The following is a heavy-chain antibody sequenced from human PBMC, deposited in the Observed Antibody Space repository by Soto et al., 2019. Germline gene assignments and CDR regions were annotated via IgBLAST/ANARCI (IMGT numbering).Heavy chain of an antibody. J-gene: IGHJ3*02. CDR1: GGSISSGGYS. Sequence: PSETLSLTCAVSGGSISSGGYSWSWIRQPPGKGLEWIGYIYHSGSTYYNPSLKSRVTISVDRSKNQFSLKLSSVTAADTAVYYSARERWGAFDIWGQGTMVTVSS. V-gene: IGHV4-30-2*01. CDR2: IYHSGST. CDR3: ARERWGAFDI. D-gene: IGHD1-26*01.